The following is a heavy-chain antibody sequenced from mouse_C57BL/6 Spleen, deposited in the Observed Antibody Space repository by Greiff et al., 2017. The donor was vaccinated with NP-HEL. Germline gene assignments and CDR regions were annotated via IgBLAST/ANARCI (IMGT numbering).Heavy chain of an antibody. CDR2: IHPNSGST. J-gene: IGHJ1*03. CDR1: GYTFTSYW. Sequence: VQLQQPGAELVKPGASVKLSCKASGYTFTSYWMHWVKQRPGQGLEWIGMIHPNSGSTNYNEKFKSKATLTVDKSSSTAYMQLRSLTSEDSAVYYCAVITTVRDDWGTGTTVTVSS. CDR3: AVITTVRDD. D-gene: IGHD1-1*01. V-gene: IGHV1-64*01.